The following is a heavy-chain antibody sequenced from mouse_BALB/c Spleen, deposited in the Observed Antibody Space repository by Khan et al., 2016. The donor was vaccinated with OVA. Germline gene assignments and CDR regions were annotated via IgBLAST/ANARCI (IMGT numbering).Heavy chain of an antibody. V-gene: IGHV1-84*02. CDR3: ARGGYYGNSLFDY. CDR1: GYTFTDYY. J-gene: IGHJ2*01. D-gene: IGHD1-1*01. CDR2: IYPGSGNT. Sequence: LQLSGPELVKPGASVKISCKASGYTFTDYYINWVKQKPGQGLEWIGWIYPGSGNTKYNEKFKDMATLTGDTSSSTAYMQLSSLTSEDTAVYFCARGGYYGNSLFDYWGQGTTLTVSS.